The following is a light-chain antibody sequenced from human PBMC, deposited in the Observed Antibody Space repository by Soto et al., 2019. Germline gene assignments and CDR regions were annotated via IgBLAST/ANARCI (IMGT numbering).Light chain of an antibody. CDR3: QQYGSSPA. V-gene: IGKV3-20*01. CDR1: QSVSSSY. J-gene: IGKJ4*01. Sequence: EIVLTQSPGTLSLSPGERATLSCRSSQSVSSSYLAWYQQKPGQAPRLLIYGASSRATGIPDRCSGSGSGTDFTLTISSLEPVDFALYYCQQYGSSPAFGGGTKVESK. CDR2: GAS.